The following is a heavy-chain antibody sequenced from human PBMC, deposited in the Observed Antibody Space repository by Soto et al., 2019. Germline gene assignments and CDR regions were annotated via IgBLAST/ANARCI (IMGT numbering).Heavy chain of an antibody. CDR1: GYSFTTSG. CDR2: ISTYNGNT. CDR3: ARRLYGDYDY. V-gene: IGHV1-18*01. J-gene: IGHJ4*02. D-gene: IGHD4-17*01. Sequence: QAQLVQSGAEVKEPGASVKVSCKASGYSFTTSGITWVRQAPGQGLEWMGWISTYNGNTNYAQKLQDRVTLTTDTSTSTAYMELRSLRSDDTAVYYCARRLYGDYDYWGQGILVTASS.